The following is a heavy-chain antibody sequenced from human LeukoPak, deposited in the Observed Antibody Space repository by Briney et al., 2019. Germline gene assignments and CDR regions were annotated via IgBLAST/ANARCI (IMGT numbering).Heavy chain of an antibody. J-gene: IGHJ4*02. CDR1: GVNFNDYW. V-gene: IGHV3-7*01. CDR2: ISQDGTET. D-gene: IGHD1-26*01. CDR3: VRLWEFDY. Sequence: PGGSLRLSCAASGVNFNDYWMTWVRQPPGKGLQWVARISQDGTETLYADSVKGRFTLSKDNADKSLYLQMNSLTTEDTAVYYCVRLWEFDYWGQGTLVTVSS.